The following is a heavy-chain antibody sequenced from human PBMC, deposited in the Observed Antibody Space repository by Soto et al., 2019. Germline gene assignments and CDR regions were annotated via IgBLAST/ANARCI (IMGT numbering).Heavy chain of an antibody. CDR3: ARDLTYGSLDC. D-gene: IGHD2-15*01. Sequence: QVYLVESGGGVVQPGRSLTLSCAASGFTFTTHGFSWVRQAAGKGLEWVAGISYDGSKKAYADSVKGRFTIYRDNSEDKVYLQMNSLRDEDTAVFYCARDLTYGSLDCRGKGALVTVSS. CDR1: GFTFTTHG. V-gene: IGHV3-33*01. J-gene: IGHJ4*02. CDR2: ISYDGSKK.